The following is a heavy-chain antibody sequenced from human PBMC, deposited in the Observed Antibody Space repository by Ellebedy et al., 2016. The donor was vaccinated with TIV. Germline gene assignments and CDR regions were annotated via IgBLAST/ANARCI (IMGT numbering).Heavy chain of an antibody. CDR1: GFTFSSYS. V-gene: IGHV3-21*01. D-gene: IGHD6-13*01. J-gene: IGHJ4*02. CDR2: ISSSNHYI. Sequence: GESLKISCVASGFTFSSYSMNWVRQAPGKVLEWVSSISSSNHYIYHADSVKGRFTISRDNAKNSLYLQMRSLRAEDTAVLYCARELAAAGFFDYWGQGTLVTVSS. CDR3: ARELAAAGFFDY.